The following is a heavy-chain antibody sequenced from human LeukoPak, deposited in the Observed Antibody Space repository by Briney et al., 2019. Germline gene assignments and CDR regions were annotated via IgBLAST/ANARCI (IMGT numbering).Heavy chain of an antibody. V-gene: IGHV4-39*01. Sequence: PSETLSLTCTVSGGSISSSSYYWGWIRQPPGKGLEWIGSTYYSGSTYYNPSLKSRVTISVDTSKNQFSLKLSSVTAADTAVYYCARPGPGYYFDYWGQGTLVTVSS. D-gene: IGHD3-10*01. J-gene: IGHJ4*02. CDR3: ARPGPGYYFDY. CDR1: GGSISSSSYY. CDR2: TYYSGST.